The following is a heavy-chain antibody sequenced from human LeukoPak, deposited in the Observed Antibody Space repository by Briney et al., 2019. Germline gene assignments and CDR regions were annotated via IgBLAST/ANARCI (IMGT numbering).Heavy chain of an antibody. Sequence: GGSLRLSCAASGFTFSSYAMTWVRQAPGKGLEWVSSISHRGGSTYYADSVKGRFIISRDNSKNTLYLQMNSLRAEDTALYYCAIDRKAYCGGDCYRLVYWGQGTLATVSS. CDR3: AIDRKAYCGGDCYRLVY. CDR1: GFTFSSYA. V-gene: IGHV3-23*01. J-gene: IGHJ4*02. D-gene: IGHD2-21*01. CDR2: ISHRGGST.